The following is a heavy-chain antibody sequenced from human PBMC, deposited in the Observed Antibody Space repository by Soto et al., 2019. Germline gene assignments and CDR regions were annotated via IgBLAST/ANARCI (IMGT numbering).Heavy chain of an antibody. D-gene: IGHD5-12*01. CDR2: IYYSGST. CDR1: GGSISSYY. J-gene: IGHJ4*02. V-gene: IGHV4-59*01. Sequence: PSETLSLTCTVSGGSISSYYWSWIRQPPGKGLEWIGYIYYSGSTNYNPSLKSRVTISVDTSKNQFSLKLSSVTAADTAVYYCARERTYSGRLQFLDYWGQGALVTVSS. CDR3: ARERTYSGRLQFLDY.